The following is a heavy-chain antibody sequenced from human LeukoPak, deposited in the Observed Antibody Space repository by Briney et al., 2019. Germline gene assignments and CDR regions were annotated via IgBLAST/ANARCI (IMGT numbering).Heavy chain of an antibody. V-gene: IGHV4-30-4*01. J-gene: IGHJ3*02. CDR1: GGSISSGDYY. CDR2: IYYSGST. Sequence: SETLSLTCTVSGGSISSGDYYWSWIRQPPGKGLEWIGYIYYSGSTYYNPSLKSRVTISVDTSKNQFSLKLSSVTAADTAVYYCARNGRYFDWLLMEDAFDIWGQGTMVTASS. CDR3: ARNGRYFDWLLMEDAFDI. D-gene: IGHD3-9*01.